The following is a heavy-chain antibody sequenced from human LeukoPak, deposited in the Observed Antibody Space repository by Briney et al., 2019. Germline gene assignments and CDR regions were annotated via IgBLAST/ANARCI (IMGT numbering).Heavy chain of an antibody. CDR3: ARDLDDSSGYYYDLTY. D-gene: IGHD3-22*01. J-gene: IGHJ4*02. CDR2: SNEDGSTT. V-gene: IGHV3-74*01. CDR1: GFTFSSNW. Sequence: GGSLRLSCAASGFTFSSNWMHWVRQAPGKGLVWVLRSNEDGSTTNYADSVKGRFTISRDNAKNTLYLQMNSLRAEDTAVYYCARDLDDSSGYYYDLTYWGQGTLVTVSS.